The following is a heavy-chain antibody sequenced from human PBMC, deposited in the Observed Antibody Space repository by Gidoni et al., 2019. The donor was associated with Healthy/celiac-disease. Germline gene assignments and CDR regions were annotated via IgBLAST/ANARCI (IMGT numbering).Heavy chain of an antibody. CDR3: AGGHFPVLVIGPGFAY. V-gene: IGHV4-34*01. Sequence: QLPGKGLEWIGEINHSGSTNYNPSLKSRVTISVDTSKNQFSLKLSSVTAAATAVYSCAGGHFPVLVIGPGFAYWGQEPWSPSPQ. J-gene: IGHJ4*01. CDR2: INHSGST. D-gene: IGHD3-22*01.